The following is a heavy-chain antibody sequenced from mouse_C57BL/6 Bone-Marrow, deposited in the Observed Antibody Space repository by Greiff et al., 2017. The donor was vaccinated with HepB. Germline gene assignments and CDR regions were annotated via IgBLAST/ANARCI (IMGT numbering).Heavy chain of an antibody. Sequence: EVKLMESGGGLVQPGGSMKLSCVASGFTFSNYWMNWVRQSPERGLEWVAQIRLKSDNYATHYAESVKGRFTISRDDSKSSVYLQMNNLRAEDTGIYYCTGLTTVGYFDYWGQGTTLTVSS. V-gene: IGHV6-3*01. CDR3: TGLTTVGYFDY. CDR2: IRLKSDNYAT. J-gene: IGHJ2*01. D-gene: IGHD1-1*01. CDR1: GFTFSNYW.